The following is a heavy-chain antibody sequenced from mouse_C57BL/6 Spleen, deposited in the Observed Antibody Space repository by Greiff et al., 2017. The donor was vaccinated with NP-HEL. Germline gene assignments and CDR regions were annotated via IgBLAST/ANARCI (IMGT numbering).Heavy chain of an antibody. J-gene: IGHJ4*01. D-gene: IGHD2-4*01. CDR3: ASQIYYDYDDGYYYAMDD. CDR1: GYAFSSSW. CDR2: IYPGDGDT. V-gene: IGHV1-82*01. Sequence: QVQLQQSGPELVKPGASVKISCKASGYAFSSSWMNWVKQRPGKGLEWIGRIYPGDGDTNYNGKFKGKATLTADKSSSTAYMQLSSLTSEDSAVYFCASQIYYDYDDGYYYAMDDWGQGTSVTVSS.